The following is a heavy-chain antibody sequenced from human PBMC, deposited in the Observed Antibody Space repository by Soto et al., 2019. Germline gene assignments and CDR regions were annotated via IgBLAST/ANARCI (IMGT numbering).Heavy chain of an antibody. CDR1: GGSISSGGYS. V-gene: IGHV4-30-2*01. D-gene: IGHD3-22*01. J-gene: IGHJ4*02. Sequence: SETLSLTCAVSGGSISSGGYSWSWIGQPPGKGLGWIGYIYHSGSTYYNPSLKSRVTISVDRSKNQFSLKLSSVTAADTAVYYCARVAYYYDSSGYSPGGFDYWGQGTLVTVSS. CDR2: IYHSGST. CDR3: ARVAYYYDSSGYSPGGFDY.